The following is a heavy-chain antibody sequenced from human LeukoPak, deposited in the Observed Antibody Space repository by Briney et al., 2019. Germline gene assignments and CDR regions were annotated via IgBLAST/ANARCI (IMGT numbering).Heavy chain of an antibody. CDR2: INGSGGRT. CDR1: GWTFSRYA. CDR3: AKEEVAVVTALVHY. J-gene: IGHJ4*02. V-gene: IGHV3-23*01. Sequence: GGAVRLSCAGCGWTFSRYARSGVRQAGGRGGEGVAAINGSGGRTYYADSVNGRFTISRDNSKNTLYLQMNSLRAEDTAVYYCAKEEVAVVTALVHYWGQGPLVTVPS. D-gene: IGHD2-21*02.